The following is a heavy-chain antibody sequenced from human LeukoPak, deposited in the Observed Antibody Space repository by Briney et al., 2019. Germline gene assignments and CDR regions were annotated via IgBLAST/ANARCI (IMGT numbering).Heavy chain of an antibody. CDR3: AKEGSYYYGSGSYSVY. D-gene: IGHD3-10*01. J-gene: IGHJ4*02. CDR1: GFTFNTAW. V-gene: IGHV3-23*01. CDR2: ISGSGGST. Sequence: GGSLRLSCVASGFTFNTAWMSWVRQAPGKGLEWVSAISGSGGSTYYADSVKGRFTISRDNSKNTLYLQMNSLRAEDTAVYYCAKEGSYYYGSGSYSVYWGQGTLVTVSS.